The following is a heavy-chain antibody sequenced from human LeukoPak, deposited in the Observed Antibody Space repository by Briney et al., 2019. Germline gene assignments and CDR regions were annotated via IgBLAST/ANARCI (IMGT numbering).Heavy chain of an antibody. Sequence: SETLSLTCAVYGGSFSGYYWSWIRQPPGKGLEWIGEINRSGSTNYNPSLKSRVTISVDTSKTQFSLKLSSVTAADTAVYYCARVFRIVVVVAARNDAFDIWGQGTMVTVSS. CDR1: GGSFSGYY. J-gene: IGHJ3*02. V-gene: IGHV4-34*01. D-gene: IGHD2-15*01. CDR2: INRSGST. CDR3: ARVFRIVVVVAARNDAFDI.